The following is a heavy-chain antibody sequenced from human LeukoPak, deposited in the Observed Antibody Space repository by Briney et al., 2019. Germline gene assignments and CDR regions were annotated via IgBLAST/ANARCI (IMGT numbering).Heavy chain of an antibody. CDR2: INANSGTT. Sequence: GGSLRLSCAASGLAFSFYAMSWLRQPPGKGLEWVSTINANSGTTSYAASVRGRFTISRDNSKNTLYLQVNTLRADDTATYYCAKPISGGLAVTADWFHPWGQGTLVVVSS. J-gene: IGHJ5*01. CDR3: AKPISGGLAVTADWFHP. CDR1: GLAFSFYA. V-gene: IGHV3-23*01. D-gene: IGHD6-19*01.